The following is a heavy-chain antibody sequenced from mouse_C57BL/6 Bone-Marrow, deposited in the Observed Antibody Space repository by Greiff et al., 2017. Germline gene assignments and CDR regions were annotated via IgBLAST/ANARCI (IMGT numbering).Heavy chain of an antibody. V-gene: IGHV5-6*02. CDR1: GFTFSSYG. CDR3: ASPYYYGSSYYAMDY. J-gene: IGHJ4*01. Sequence: EVMLVESGGDLVKPGGSLKLSCAASGFTFSSYGMSWVRQTPDKRLEWVATISSGGSYTYYPDSVKGRFPISRDHAKNTLYLQMSSLKSEDTAMYYCASPYYYGSSYYAMDYWGQGTSVTVSS. CDR2: ISSGGSYT. D-gene: IGHD1-1*01.